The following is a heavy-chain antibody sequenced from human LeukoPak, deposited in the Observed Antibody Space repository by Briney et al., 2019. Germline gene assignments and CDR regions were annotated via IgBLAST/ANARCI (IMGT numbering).Heavy chain of an antibody. D-gene: IGHD6-13*01. CDR1: GGSISSYY. CDR3: ARGGYSSLYYFDY. Sequence: PSETLSLTCTVSGGSISSYYWSWIRQPPGKGLEWSGYIYYSGSTNYNPSLQSRVTISVDTSTNQFSLKLSSVTAADTAVYYCARGGYSSLYYFDYWGQGTLVTVSS. CDR2: IYYSGST. V-gene: IGHV4-59*01. J-gene: IGHJ4*02.